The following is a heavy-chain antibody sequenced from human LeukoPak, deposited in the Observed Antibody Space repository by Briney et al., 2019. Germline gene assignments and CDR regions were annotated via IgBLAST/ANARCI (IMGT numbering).Heavy chain of an antibody. CDR2: ISAYNGHT. Sequence: GASVKVSCKASGYTFTDYGISWVRQAPGQGLEWMGWISAYNGHTNYAQNLQGRVTMTTDTSTTTAYMEVRSLRSDGTAVYYCARDREQWRANLYAMDVWGQGTTVTVSS. CDR3: ARDREQWRANLYAMDV. D-gene: IGHD6-19*01. CDR1: GYTFTDYG. V-gene: IGHV1-18*01. J-gene: IGHJ6*02.